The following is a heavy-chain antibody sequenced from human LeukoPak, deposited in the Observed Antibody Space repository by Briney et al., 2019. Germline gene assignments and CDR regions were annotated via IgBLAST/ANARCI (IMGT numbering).Heavy chain of an antibody. CDR1: GGSISSYY. D-gene: IGHD3-10*01. Sequence: SETLSLXCTVSGGSISSYYWSWIRRPPGKGLEWIGYIYYSGSTNYNPSLQSRVTISVDTSKNQFSLKLNSVTAADTAVYYCARDGPNYRFDHWGQGTLVTVSS. CDR2: IYYSGST. J-gene: IGHJ4*02. V-gene: IGHV4-59*01. CDR3: ARDGPNYRFDH.